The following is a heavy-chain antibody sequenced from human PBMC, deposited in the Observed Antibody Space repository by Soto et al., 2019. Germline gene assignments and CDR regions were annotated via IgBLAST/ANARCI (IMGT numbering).Heavy chain of an antibody. D-gene: IGHD6-13*01. CDR2: MNPNSGNT. CDR3: ALGRYGSTWYYCFDF. V-gene: IGHV1-8*01. Sequence: QVQLVQSGAEVKKPGASVKVSCKASGYTFTSYDINWVRQATGQGLEWMGWMNPNSGNTGHAQKFQGRVTMTRNTSISTVYMELSSLRSEDTAVYYCALGRYGSTWYYCFDFWGQGTLVTVSS. J-gene: IGHJ4*02. CDR1: GYTFTSYD.